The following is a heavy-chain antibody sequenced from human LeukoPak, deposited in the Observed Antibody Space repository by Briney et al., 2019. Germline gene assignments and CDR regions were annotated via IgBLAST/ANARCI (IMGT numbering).Heavy chain of an antibody. D-gene: IGHD1-26*01. Sequence: PGGSLRLSCTASGFTFGDYAMSWVRQAPGKGLEWGGFIRSKAYGGTTEYAASVKGRFTISRDDSKSIAYLQMNSLKTEDTAVYYCTREGRYSGSYYTDYWGQGTLVTVSS. J-gene: IGHJ4*02. V-gene: IGHV3-49*04. CDR3: TREGRYSGSYYTDY. CDR2: IRSKAYGGTT. CDR1: GFTFGDYA.